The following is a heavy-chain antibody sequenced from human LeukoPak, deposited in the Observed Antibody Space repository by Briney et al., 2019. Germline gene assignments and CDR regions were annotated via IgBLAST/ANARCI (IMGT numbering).Heavy chain of an antibody. V-gene: IGHV3-73*01. CDR3: TSTLGLSIAAADTVRNY. CDR1: GFTFSGSA. Sequence: GGSLRLSCAASGFTFSGSAMHWVRQASGKGLEWVGRIRSKANSYATAYAASVKGRFTISRDDSKNTAYLQMNSLKTEDTAVYYCTSTLGLSIAAADTVRNYWGQGTLVTVSS. D-gene: IGHD6-13*01. J-gene: IGHJ4*02. CDR2: IRSKANSYAT.